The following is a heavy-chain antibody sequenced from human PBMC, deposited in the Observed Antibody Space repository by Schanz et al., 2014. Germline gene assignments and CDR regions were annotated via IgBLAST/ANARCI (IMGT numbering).Heavy chain of an antibody. CDR1: GGSLSGYY. Sequence: QVQLQQWGAGLLKPSETLSLSCAVYGGSLSGYYWGWVRQPPRKGLEWIGEINQSGRASYNPSLKSRVTTTVETSNNQFSLRVAAVTAADTALYFCARGYDFWRGLRGGDYWGQGTLVTVSS. CDR2: INQSGRA. V-gene: IGHV4-34*01. D-gene: IGHD3-3*01. J-gene: IGHJ4*02. CDR3: ARGYDFWRGLRGGDY.